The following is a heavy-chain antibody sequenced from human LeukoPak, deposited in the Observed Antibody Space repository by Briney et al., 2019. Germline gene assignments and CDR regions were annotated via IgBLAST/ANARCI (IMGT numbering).Heavy chain of an antibody. CDR3: ARGVGWFDP. D-gene: IGHD3-10*01. V-gene: IGHV3-7*01. CDR2: VNEDGNEK. J-gene: IGHJ5*02. CDR1: GFTFTNHW. Sequence: GGSLRLSCTASGFTFTNHWMTWVRQTPGKGLEWVANVNEDGNEKNYVDPVKGRFTISRDNTENSVPLQMNTLRVEDTAVYYCARGVGWFDPWGQGTLVTVSS.